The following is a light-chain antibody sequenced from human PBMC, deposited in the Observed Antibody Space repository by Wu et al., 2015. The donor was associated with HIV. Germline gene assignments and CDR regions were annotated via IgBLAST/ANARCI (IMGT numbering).Light chain of an antibody. CDR2: AAS. CDR1: QGVSNS. J-gene: IGKJ5*01. CDR3: QQYYSTPGT. V-gene: IGKV1-NL1*01. Sequence: DIQMTQSPSSLSASVGDRVTITCRASQGVSNSLAWYQQKPGKAPKLLLYAASRLESGVPSRFSGSGSGTDYTLTISSLQPEDFATYYCQQYYSTPGTFGQGTRLEIK.